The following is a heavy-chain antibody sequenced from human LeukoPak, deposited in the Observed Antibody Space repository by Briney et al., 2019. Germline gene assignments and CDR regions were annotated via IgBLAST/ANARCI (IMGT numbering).Heavy chain of an antibody. CDR2: IYYSGST. CDR1: GGSISSSSYY. Sequence: SETLSLTCTVSGGSISSSSYYWGWIRQPPGKGLEWIGSIYYSGSTYYNPSLKSRVTVSVDASKNQFSLKLSSVTAADTAVYCCARGVTYYFDSSGMGYFDYWGQGTLVTVSS. D-gene: IGHD3-22*01. J-gene: IGHJ4*02. V-gene: IGHV4-39*07. CDR3: ARGVTYYFDSSGMGYFDY.